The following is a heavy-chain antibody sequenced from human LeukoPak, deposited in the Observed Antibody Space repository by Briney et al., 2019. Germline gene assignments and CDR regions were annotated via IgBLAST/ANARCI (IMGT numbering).Heavy chain of an antibody. J-gene: IGHJ5*02. Sequence: GGSLRLSCAASGFTFSSHAMNCVRKAPGKGLEWVSSIDTSGGNTYYADSVKGRFTISRDNSKNTLYLQMNSLRAEDTAVYYCAVTRHSFSYDTWGQGTLVTVSS. D-gene: IGHD3-22*01. CDR1: GFTFSSHA. CDR2: IDTSGGNT. V-gene: IGHV3-23*01. CDR3: AVTRHSFSYDT.